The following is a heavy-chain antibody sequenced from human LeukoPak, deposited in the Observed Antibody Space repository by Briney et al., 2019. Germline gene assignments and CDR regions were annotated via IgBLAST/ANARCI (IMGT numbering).Heavy chain of an antibody. Sequence: QSGGSLRLSCAASGSTFSSYEMNWVRQAPGKGLEWVSYISSSGSTIYYADSVKGRFTISRDNAKNSLYLQMNSLRAEDTAVYYCARDEITMVRGVNYYYYMDVWGKGTTVTVSS. CDR3: ARDEITMVRGVNYYYYMDV. CDR1: GSTFSSYE. J-gene: IGHJ6*03. V-gene: IGHV3-48*03. CDR2: ISSSGSTI. D-gene: IGHD3-10*01.